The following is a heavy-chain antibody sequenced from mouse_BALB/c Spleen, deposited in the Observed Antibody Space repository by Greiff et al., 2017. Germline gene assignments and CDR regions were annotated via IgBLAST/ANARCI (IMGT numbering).Heavy chain of an antibody. CDR3: ASTYGNTWFAY. CDR1: GFTFSSYG. Sequence: EVKLVESGGGLVQPGGSLKLSCAASGFTFSSYGMSWVRQTPDKRLELVATINSNGGSTYYPDSVKGRFTISRDNAKNTLYLQMSSLKSEDTAMYYCASTYGNTWFAYWGQGTLVTVSA. CDR2: INSNGGST. V-gene: IGHV5-6-3*01. D-gene: IGHD2-1*01. J-gene: IGHJ3*01.